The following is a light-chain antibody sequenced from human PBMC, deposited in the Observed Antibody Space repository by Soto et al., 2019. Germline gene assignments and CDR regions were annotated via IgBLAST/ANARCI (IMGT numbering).Light chain of an antibody. Sequence: AIQLTQSPSSLSASVGDSVTITCRASQGISSALAWYQQTPGRAPKLLIYDASTLASGVPSRFSGSRSGTDFTLSVSSLQHEDCATYYCQQCDDSPFTFGPGTKVDI. CDR2: DAS. CDR1: QGISSA. CDR3: QQCDDSPFT. J-gene: IGKJ3*01. V-gene: IGKV1D-13*01.